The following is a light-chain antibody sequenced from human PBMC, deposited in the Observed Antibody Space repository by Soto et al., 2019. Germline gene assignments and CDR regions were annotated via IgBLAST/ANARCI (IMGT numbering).Light chain of an antibody. CDR2: QDT. CDR1: KLGDKY. CDR3: QVWDSSTVV. J-gene: IGLJ2*01. Sequence: SYELTQPPSVSVSPGQTASITCSGEKLGDKYACWYQQKPGQSPVLVIYQDTKRPSGIPERISGSNSGDTATLTISGTQAMDEAVYYCQVWDSSTVVFGGGTQLTVL. V-gene: IGLV3-1*01.